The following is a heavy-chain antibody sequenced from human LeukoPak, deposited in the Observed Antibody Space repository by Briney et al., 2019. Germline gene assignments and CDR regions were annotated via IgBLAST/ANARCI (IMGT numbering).Heavy chain of an antibody. D-gene: IGHD3-22*01. CDR1: GGSVSSGSYL. CDR2: IYYSGST. CDR3: ARDRSYYDSSGFYKYAFDI. V-gene: IGHV4-61*01. Sequence: SETLSLTCTVSGGSVSSGSYLWSWIRQPPGKGLDWIGHIYYSGSTNYNPSLKSRVTMSVDTSKNQFSLKLSSVTAADTAVYYCARDRSYYDSSGFYKYAFDIWGQGTVVTVSS. J-gene: IGHJ3*02.